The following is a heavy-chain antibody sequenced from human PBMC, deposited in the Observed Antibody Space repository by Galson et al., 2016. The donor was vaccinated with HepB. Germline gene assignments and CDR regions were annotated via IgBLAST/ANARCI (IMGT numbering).Heavy chain of an antibody. J-gene: IGHJ4*02. CDR2: ISGSGVNT. CDR3: AKVSVFRVVGEPDY. CDR1: GFTFKNYA. Sequence: SLRLSCAGSGFTFKNYAMTWVRQAPGKGLEWVSGISGSGVNTYYADSVKGRFTISRDNSKNTLYLQMTYLTAEDTALYYCAKVSVFRVVGEPDYWGQGTLVTVSS. D-gene: IGHD1-26*01. V-gene: IGHV3-23*01.